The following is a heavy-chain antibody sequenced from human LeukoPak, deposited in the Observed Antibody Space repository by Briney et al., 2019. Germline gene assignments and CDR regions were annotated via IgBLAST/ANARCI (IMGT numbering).Heavy chain of an antibody. CDR1: GGSISSYY. CDR2: IYYSGST. Sequence: SETLSLTCTVSGGSISSYYWSWIRQPPGKGLEWIGYIYYSGSTNYNPSLESRVTISVDTSKNQVSLKLSSVTAADTAVYYCARLKYYYDSSGSRAEYFQHWGQGTLVTASS. CDR3: ARLKYYYDSSGSRAEYFQH. V-gene: IGHV4-59*01. J-gene: IGHJ1*01. D-gene: IGHD3-22*01.